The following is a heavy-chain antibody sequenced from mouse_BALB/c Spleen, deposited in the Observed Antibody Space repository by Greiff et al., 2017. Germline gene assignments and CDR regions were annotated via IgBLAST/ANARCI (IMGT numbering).Heavy chain of an antibody. CDR3: ARRMAARARG. CDR2: INPGSGGT. J-gene: IGHJ2*01. Sequence: QVQLQQSGAELVRPGTSVKVSCKASGYAFTNYLIEWVKQRPGQGLEWIGVINPGSGGTNYNEKFKGKATLTADKSSSTAYMQLSSLTSEDSAVYYCARRMAARARGWGQGTTLTVSS. D-gene: IGHD3-1*01. V-gene: IGHV1-54*01. CDR1: GYAFTNYL.